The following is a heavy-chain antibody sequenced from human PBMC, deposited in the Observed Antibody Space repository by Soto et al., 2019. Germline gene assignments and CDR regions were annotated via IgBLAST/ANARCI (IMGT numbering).Heavy chain of an antibody. D-gene: IGHD3-22*01. CDR3: ARGGLLGYYDSSGYSNWFDP. Sequence: QVQLVQSGAEVKKPGSSVKVSCKASGGTFSSYAISWVRQAPGQGLEWMGGIIPIFGTANYAQKFQGRVTITADESTSTAYMELSSLRSEATAVYYCARGGLLGYYDSSGYSNWFDPWGQGTLVTVSS. CDR1: GGTFSSYA. V-gene: IGHV1-69*01. CDR2: IIPIFGTA. J-gene: IGHJ5*02.